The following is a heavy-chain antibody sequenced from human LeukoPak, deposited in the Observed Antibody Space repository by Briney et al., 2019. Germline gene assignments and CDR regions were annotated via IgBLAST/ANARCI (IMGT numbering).Heavy chain of an antibody. J-gene: IGHJ4*02. CDR2: IKQDGSEK. CDR3: ATRGYSYGFDY. CDR1: GFTFSSYW. V-gene: IGHV3-7*01. D-gene: IGHD5-18*01. Sequence: GGSQRLSCAASGFTFSSYWMSWVRQAPGKGLEWVANIKQDGSEKYYVDSVKGRFTISRDSAKNSLYLQMNSLRAEDTAVYYCATRGYSYGFDYWGQGTLVTVSS.